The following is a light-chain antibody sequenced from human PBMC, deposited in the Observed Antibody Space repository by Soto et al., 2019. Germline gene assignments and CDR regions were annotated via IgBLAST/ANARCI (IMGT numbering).Light chain of an antibody. CDR2: NDN. Sequence: QSVLTQPPSASGTPGQRVTFSCSGSSSNIGSGTVNWYQQLPGTAPKLLIYNDNQRPSGVPDRFSCSKSGTSASLAISGLQSEDEADYYCASWDVTLNGLYVFGTGTKLTVL. CDR3: ASWDVTLNGLYV. V-gene: IGLV1-44*01. J-gene: IGLJ1*01. CDR1: SSNIGSGT.